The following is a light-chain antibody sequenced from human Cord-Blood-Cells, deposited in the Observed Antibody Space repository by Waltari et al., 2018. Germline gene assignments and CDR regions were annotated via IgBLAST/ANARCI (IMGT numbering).Light chain of an antibody. V-gene: IGKV4-1*01. CDR3: QQYYSTPWT. CDR1: QSVLYSTNNKNY. Sequence: DIVMTQSPDSLASSLGERATIHCNSSQSVLYSTNNKNYLAWYQQKPGQPPKLLIYWASTRESGVPDRFSGSGSGTDFTLTISSLQAEDVAVYYCQQYYSTPWTFGQGTKEEIK. J-gene: IGKJ1*01. CDR2: WAS.